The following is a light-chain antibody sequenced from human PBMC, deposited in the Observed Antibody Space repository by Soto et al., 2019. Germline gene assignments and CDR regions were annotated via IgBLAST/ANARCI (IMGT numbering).Light chain of an antibody. CDR2: GAS. CDR1: QSVSSN. V-gene: IGKV3D-15*01. J-gene: IGKJ4*01. Sequence: ILMTQSTATLSVSPGERATLSCRASQSVSSNLAWYQQKPGQAPRLLIYGASTRATGIPARFSGSGSGTEFTLTISSLQSEDFAVYYCQQYNNWPLLTFAGGTKVDNK. CDR3: QQYNNWPLLT.